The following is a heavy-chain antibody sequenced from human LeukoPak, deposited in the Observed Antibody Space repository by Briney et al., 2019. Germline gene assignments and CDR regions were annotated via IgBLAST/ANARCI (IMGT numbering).Heavy chain of an antibody. CDR2: IRYDGSNK. CDR3: AKDGCDFWSGYFRVCWFDP. J-gene: IGHJ5*02. D-gene: IGHD3-3*01. Sequence: GGSLRLSCAASGFTFSSYGMHWVRQAPGKGLEWVAFIRYDGSNKYYADSVKGRFTISRDNSKNTLYLQMNSLRAEDTAVYYCAKDGCDFWSGYFRVCWFDPWGQGTLVTVSS. CDR1: GFTFSSYG. V-gene: IGHV3-30*02.